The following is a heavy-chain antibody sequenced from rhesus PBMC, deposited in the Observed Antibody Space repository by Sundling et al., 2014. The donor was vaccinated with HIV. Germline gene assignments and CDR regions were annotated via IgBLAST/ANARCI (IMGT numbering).Heavy chain of an antibody. CDR1: GFSFSDSY. CDR3: ARDHYNIWTAYFDWTSNYGLDS. J-gene: IGHJ6*01. Sequence: EVQLVESGGGLAKPGGSLRLSCAASGFSFSDSYMHWVRQAPGKGLEWVSGITYTGGSTYYADSVKGRFTISRENAKNILYLQMDSLRAEDTAVYYCARDHYNIWTAYFDWTSNYGLDSWGQGVVVTVSS. CDR2: ITYTGGST. V-gene: IGHV3-59*01. D-gene: IGHD3-3*01.